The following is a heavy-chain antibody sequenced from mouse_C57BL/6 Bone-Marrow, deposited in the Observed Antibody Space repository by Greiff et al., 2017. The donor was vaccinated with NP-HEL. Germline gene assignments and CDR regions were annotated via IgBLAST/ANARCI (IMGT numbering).Heavy chain of an antibody. CDR2: IDPNSGGT. CDR3: AREKVFTTVVPFAY. V-gene: IGHV1-72*01. J-gene: IGHJ3*01. Sequence: QVQLQQPGAELVKPGASVKLSCKASGYTFTSYWMHWVKQRPGRGLEWIGRIDPNSGGTKYNEKFKSKATLTVDKPSSTAYMLLSSLTSEDSAVYYVAREKVFTTVVPFAYWGQGTLVTVSA. D-gene: IGHD1-1*01. CDR1: GYTFTSYW.